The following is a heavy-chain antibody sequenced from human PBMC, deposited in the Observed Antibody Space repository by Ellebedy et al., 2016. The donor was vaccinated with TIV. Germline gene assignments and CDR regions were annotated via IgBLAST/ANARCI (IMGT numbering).Heavy chain of an antibody. CDR1: GFTFSDYY. CDR2: ISSSSSHT. Sequence: GESLKISXAASGFTFSDYYMGWIRQAPVKGLEWVSYISSSSSHTNYADSVKCRFTISRDNAKNSLYLQMNSLRAEDTAVYYCARDRVARRYFDVWGRGTLVTVSS. CDR3: ARDRVARRYFDV. V-gene: IGHV3-11*06. D-gene: IGHD2-15*01. J-gene: IGHJ2*01.